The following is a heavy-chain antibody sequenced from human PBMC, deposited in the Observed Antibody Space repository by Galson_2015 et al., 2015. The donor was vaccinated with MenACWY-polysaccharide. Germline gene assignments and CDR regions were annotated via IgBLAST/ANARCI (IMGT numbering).Heavy chain of an antibody. J-gene: IGHJ4*02. V-gene: IGHV1-8*01. Sequence: SVKVSCKASGYKFTSYDINWVRQATGQGLEWMGWMNPNSGNTGYAQKFQGRVTMTRSSAMTTAYMELSSLRSEDTAVYYCARIIARKYTFADSWGQGTLVTVSS. D-gene: IGHD2-21*01. CDR3: ARIIARKYTFADS. CDR1: GYKFTSYD. CDR2: MNPNSGNT.